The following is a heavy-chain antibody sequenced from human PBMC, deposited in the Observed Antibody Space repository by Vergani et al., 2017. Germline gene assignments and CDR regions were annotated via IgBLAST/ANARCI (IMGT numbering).Heavy chain of an antibody. CDR3: ARDGCSGDCFWGSIDY. V-gene: IGHV1-18*01. CDR2: ISAYNGNT. Sequence: QVQLVQSGAEVKKPGASVKVSCKASGYTFSTYGISWVRQAPGQGLEWMGWISAYNGNTNYPEKFQGRLTMTTDTSTITAYMELRSLRADDTAVYYCARDGCSGDCFWGSIDYWGQGTLVTVSS. J-gene: IGHJ4*02. D-gene: IGHD2-21*02. CDR1: GYTFSTYG.